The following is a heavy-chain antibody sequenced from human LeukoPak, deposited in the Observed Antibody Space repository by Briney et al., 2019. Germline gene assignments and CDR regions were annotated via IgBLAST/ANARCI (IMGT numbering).Heavy chain of an antibody. CDR3: AKRTGSSWYPNYFDY. J-gene: IGHJ4*02. V-gene: IGHV3-21*01. D-gene: IGHD6-13*01. CDR1: GFTFSSYS. Sequence: GGSLRLSCAASGFTFSSYSMNWVRQAPGKGLEWVSSISSSSSYIYYADSVKGRFTISRDNAKNSLYLQMNSLRAEDTAVYYCAKRTGSSWYPNYFDYWGQGTVVTVSS. CDR2: ISSSSSYI.